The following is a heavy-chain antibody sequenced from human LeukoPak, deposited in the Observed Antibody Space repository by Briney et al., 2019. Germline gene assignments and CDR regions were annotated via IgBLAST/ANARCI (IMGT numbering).Heavy chain of an antibody. Sequence: GASVKVSCKASGYTFTGYYMHWVRQAPGQGLEWMGRINPNSGGTNYAQKFQGRVTMTRDTSIRTAYMEMSRLRSDDTAVYYCARKMVQDSSGRNFDYWGQGTLVTVSS. CDR3: ARKMVQDSSGRNFDY. J-gene: IGHJ4*02. D-gene: IGHD3-22*01. CDR2: INPNSGGT. V-gene: IGHV1-2*06. CDR1: GYTFTGYY.